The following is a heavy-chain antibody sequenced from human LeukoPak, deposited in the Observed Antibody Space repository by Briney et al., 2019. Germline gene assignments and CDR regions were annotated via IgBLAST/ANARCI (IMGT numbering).Heavy chain of an antibody. V-gene: IGHV4-39*01. CDR2: IYYSGGT. CDR1: GGSISSSSYY. Sequence: PSETLSLTCTVSGGSISSSSYYWGWIRQPPGKGLEWIGSIYYSGGTYYNPSLKSRVTISVDTSKNQFSLKLSSVTAADTAVYYCARHNYGSGSYPFTYNYYYYYYGMDVWGQGTTVTVSS. J-gene: IGHJ6*02. D-gene: IGHD3-10*01. CDR3: ARHNYGSGSYPFTYNYYYYYYGMDV.